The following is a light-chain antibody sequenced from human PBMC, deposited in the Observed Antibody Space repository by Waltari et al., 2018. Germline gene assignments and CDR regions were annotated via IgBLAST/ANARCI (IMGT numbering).Light chain of an antibody. CDR3: QQYNNWPFT. CDR2: GAS. V-gene: IGKV3-15*01. Sequence: EIVMTQSPATLSVSPGESATLSCRARQSVSSNLALYQQKPGQAPRLLIYGASTRATGIPARFSGSGSGTEFTLTISSLQSEDFAVYYCQQYNNWPFTFGPGTKVDIK. J-gene: IGKJ3*01. CDR1: QSVSSN.